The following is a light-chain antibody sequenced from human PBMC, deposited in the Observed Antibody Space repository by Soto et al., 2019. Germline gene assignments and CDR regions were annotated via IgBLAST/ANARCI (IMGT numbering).Light chain of an antibody. V-gene: IGLV2-14*01. Sequence: QAVLTQPASVSGSPGQSVTISCTGPRSDIGDSNFISWYQHSPGKAPRLLIYEVNNRPSGVSMRFSGSKAGNTASLTIPGLLDDDEADYFCASFRSGAILVSGSGTKVTVL. CDR2: EVN. CDR3: ASFRSGAILV. J-gene: IGLJ1*01. CDR1: RSDIGDSNF.